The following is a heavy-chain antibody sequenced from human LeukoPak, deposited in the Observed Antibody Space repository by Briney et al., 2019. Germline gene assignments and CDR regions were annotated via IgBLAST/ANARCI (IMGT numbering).Heavy chain of an antibody. J-gene: IGHJ6*02. Sequence: SETLSLTCAVYGGSFSGYYWSWIRQPPGKGLEWIGEISRSGSTNYNPSLKSRVTISVDTSKNQFSLKLSSVTAADTAVYYCARLGGSYSRESSNYYYYYGMDVWGQGTTVTVSS. CDR1: GGSFSGYY. CDR2: ISRSGST. CDR3: ARLGGSYSRESSNYYYYYGMDV. V-gene: IGHV4-34*01. D-gene: IGHD1-26*01.